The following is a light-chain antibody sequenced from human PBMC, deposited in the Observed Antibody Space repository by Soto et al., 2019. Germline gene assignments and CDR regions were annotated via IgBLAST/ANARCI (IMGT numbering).Light chain of an antibody. CDR1: QSISSW. J-gene: IGKJ1*01. V-gene: IGKV1-5*01. CDR2: DAS. CDR3: QQYNSYPWT. Sequence: DIQMTQSPSTLSASVGERVTITCRAGQSISSWLAWYQQKPGKAPKLLIYDASSLESGVPSRFSGSGSGTEFTLTISSLQPDDFATYYCQQYNSYPWTFGQGTKVDI.